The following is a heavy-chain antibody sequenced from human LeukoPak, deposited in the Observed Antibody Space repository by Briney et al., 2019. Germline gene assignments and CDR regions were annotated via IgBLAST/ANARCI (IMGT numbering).Heavy chain of an antibody. V-gene: IGHV4-34*01. CDR1: RGSLCGYY. J-gene: IGHJ4*02. D-gene: IGHD3-22*01. CDR2: INHSGST. Sequence: SETLSLTCAVYRGSLCGYYWSWSCQPPGKGLEWIGEINHSGSTNYNTSPKSRVTISVDTSKNQFSLKLSSVTAAATAAYFCARRGRGLRYCYGSSGYYWFDYWGQGPLVTVSS. CDR3: ARRGRGLRYCYGSSGYYWFDY.